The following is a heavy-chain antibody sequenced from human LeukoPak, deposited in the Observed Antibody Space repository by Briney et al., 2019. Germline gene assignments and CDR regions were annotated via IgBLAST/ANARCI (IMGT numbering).Heavy chain of an antibody. CDR3: ARAWSYSSSWYLSYDAFDI. CDR2: INPNSGGT. Sequence: ASVKVSCKASGYTFTGYYMHWVRQAPGQGLEWMGWINPNSGGTNYAQKFQGRVTMTRDTSTSTAYMELRSLRSDDTAVYYCARAWSYSSSWYLSYDAFDIWGQGTMVTVSS. V-gene: IGHV1-2*02. CDR1: GYTFTGYY. D-gene: IGHD6-13*01. J-gene: IGHJ3*02.